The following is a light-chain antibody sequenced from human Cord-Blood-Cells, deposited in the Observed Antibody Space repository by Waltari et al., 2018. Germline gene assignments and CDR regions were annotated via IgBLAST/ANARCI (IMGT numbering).Light chain of an antibody. J-gene: IGLJ1*01. CDR3: QVWDRSSDHYV. CDR2: DDS. CDR1: NIGSKS. Sequence: SYVLTQPPSVSVAPGQTARITCGGNNIGSKSVHWYQQKPGQAPVLVVYDDSDRPSGIPERVSGYNSGNTATLTVSRVEAGDEADYYCQVWDRSSDHYVFGTGTKVTVL. V-gene: IGLV3-21*02.